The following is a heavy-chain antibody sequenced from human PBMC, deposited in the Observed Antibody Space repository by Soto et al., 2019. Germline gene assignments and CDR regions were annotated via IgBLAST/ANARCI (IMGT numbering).Heavy chain of an antibody. CDR1: GASVDSGGYS. D-gene: IGHD2-2*01. V-gene: IGHV4-30-2*01. CDR2: IYHGVST. CDR3: VRSGCSSTACHTDWFDP. J-gene: IGHJ5*02. Sequence: QLQLQESGSGLVKPSQTLSLTCAVSGASVDSGGYSWSWIRQPPGKGLEWIGYIYHGVSTDYNPSLKSRVTISVDSYKNLFSLSLSSVTAADTDVYFCVRSGCSSTACHTDWFDPWGPGTLVTVSS.